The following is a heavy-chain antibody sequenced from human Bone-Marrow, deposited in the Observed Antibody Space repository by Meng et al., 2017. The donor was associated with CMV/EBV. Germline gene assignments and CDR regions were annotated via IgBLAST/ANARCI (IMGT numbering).Heavy chain of an antibody. D-gene: IGHD5-24*01. CDR3: ARETTGRRWLQFDAFDI. V-gene: IGHV1-2*02. J-gene: IGHJ3*02. Sequence: QVQLVQSGAEVKKPGASVKVSCKASGYTFTGYYMHWVRQAPGQGLEWMGWINPNSGGTNYAQKFQGRVTMTRDTSISTAYMELSRLRSDDTAVYYCARETTGRRWLQFDAFDIWGQGTMVTVSS. CDR1: GYTFTGYY. CDR2: INPNSGGT.